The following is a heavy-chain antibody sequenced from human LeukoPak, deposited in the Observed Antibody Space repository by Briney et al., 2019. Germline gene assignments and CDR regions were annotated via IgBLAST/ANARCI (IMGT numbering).Heavy chain of an antibody. J-gene: IGHJ5*02. Sequence: RGGSLRLSCAASGFTFNDYYMSWIRQAPGKGLEWLSYINIGGTNTHYADSVKGRFTISRDNAKKFLYLEMNNLRAEDTAVYYCATDGAGFDTWGQGVLVTVSS. V-gene: IGHV3-11*01. CDR3: ATDGAGFDT. CDR1: GFTFNDYY. CDR2: INIGGTNT.